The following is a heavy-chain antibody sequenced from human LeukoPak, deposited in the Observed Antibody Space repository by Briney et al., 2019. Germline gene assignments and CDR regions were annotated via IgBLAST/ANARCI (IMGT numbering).Heavy chain of an antibody. J-gene: IGHJ5*02. V-gene: IGHV3-33*01. Sequence: GALRLSCAASGFPFSSYGMHWVRQAPGKGLEWLGVIRDDGSNKYYADSVKGRFTISRDNSKNTLYLQMNSLRAEDTAVYYCARGLRYCSSTSCYTNWFDPWGQGTLLTVSS. CDR1: GFPFSSYG. D-gene: IGHD2-2*01. CDR3: ARGLRYCSSTSCYTNWFDP. CDR2: IRDDGSNK.